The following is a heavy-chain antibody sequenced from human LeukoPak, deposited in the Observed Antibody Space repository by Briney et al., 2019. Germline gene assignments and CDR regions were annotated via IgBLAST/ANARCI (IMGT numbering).Heavy chain of an antibody. CDR2: INHSGST. V-gene: IGHV4-34*01. J-gene: IGHJ5*02. CDR3: ARDLYDFWSGQHRQRYNWFDP. CDR1: GGSFSGYY. Sequence: SETLSLTCAVYGGSFSGYYWSWIRQPPGKGLEWIGEINHSGSTNYNPSLKSRVTISVDTSKNQFSLKLSSVTAADTAVYYCARDLYDFWSGQHRQRYNWFDPWGQGTLVTVSS. D-gene: IGHD3-3*01.